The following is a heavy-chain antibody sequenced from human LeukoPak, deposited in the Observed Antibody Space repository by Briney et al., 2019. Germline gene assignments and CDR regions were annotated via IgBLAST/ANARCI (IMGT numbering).Heavy chain of an antibody. CDR3: AKPISGGLAVTADWFAP. J-gene: IGHJ5*01. V-gene: IGHV3-23*01. CDR1: GFAFSFFA. CDR2: INANSGTR. Sequence: GGSLRLSCEASGFAFSFFAMSWLRQAPGKGLEWVSTINANSGTRSYAASVRGRFTISRDNSKNTLYLQLNTLRADDTAVYYCAKPISGGLAVTADWFAPWGRGTLVVVSS. D-gene: IGHD6-19*01.